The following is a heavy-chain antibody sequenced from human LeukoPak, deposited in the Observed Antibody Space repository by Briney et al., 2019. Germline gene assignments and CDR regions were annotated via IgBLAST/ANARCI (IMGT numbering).Heavy chain of an antibody. V-gene: IGHV3-30*02. Sequence: GGSLRLSCAASTFTFSSYDMNWVRQAPGKGLEWVAFIRYDGSYKYYADSVKGRFTISRDNSKNTVYLQMNSLRAEDTAVYYCARDPSSSSSVGGYLDYWGQGTLVTVSS. J-gene: IGHJ4*02. CDR2: IRYDGSYK. D-gene: IGHD6-6*01. CDR1: TFTFSSYD. CDR3: ARDPSSSSSVGGYLDY.